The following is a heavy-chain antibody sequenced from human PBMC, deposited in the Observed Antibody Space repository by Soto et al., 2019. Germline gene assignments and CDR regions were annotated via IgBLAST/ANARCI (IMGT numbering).Heavy chain of an antibody. Sequence: EEQLVESEGDLVQPGGSLRLSCAASGFTFINYWMHWVRQAPGKGLVWVSRVDNDGSDTIYADSVKGRFTVSRDNAKNTLVLQMNSLRGDDTGMFYCARGSFGHAFDIWGQGTMVTGS. CDR2: VDNDGSDT. J-gene: IGHJ3*02. D-gene: IGHD3-16*01. CDR3: ARGSFGHAFDI. CDR1: GFTFINYW. V-gene: IGHV3-74*01.